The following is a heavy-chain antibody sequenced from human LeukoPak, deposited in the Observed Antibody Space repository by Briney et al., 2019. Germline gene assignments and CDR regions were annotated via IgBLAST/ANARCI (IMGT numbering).Heavy chain of an antibody. Sequence: GASVKVSCKASGYTFTSYDINWVRQATGQGLEWMGWMNPNSGNTGYAQKFQGRVTMTRNTSISTAYMELSSLRSEDTAVYYCGRGRVTNRITIYYWGQGTLVTVSS. CDR3: GRGRVTNRITIYY. J-gene: IGHJ4*02. V-gene: IGHV1-8*01. D-gene: IGHD3-3*01. CDR2: MNPNSGNT. CDR1: GYTFTSYD.